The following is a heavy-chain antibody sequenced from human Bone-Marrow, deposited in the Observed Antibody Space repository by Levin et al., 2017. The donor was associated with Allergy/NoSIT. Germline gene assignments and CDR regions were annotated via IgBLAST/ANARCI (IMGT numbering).Heavy chain of an antibody. CDR3: ASPFYAGKRGAFDI. J-gene: IGHJ3*02. V-gene: IGHV4-61*01. Sequence: PSETLSLTCTVSGGSVSSGSYYWSWIRQPPGKGLEWIGYIYYSGSTNYNPSLKSRVTISVDTSKNQFSLKLSSVTAADTAVYYCASPFYAGKRGAFDIWGQGTMVTVSS. D-gene: IGHD2/OR15-2a*01. CDR2: IYYSGST. CDR1: GGSVSSGSYY.